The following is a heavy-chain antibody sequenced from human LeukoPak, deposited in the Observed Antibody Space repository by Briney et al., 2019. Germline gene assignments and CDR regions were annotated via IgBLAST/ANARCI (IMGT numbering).Heavy chain of an antibody. D-gene: IGHD5-12*01. CDR3: ARLRADHFDY. J-gene: IGHJ4*02. CDR2: INPQGGGT. V-gene: IGHV1-2*02. CDR1: GYTFSDYH. Sequence: ASVKVSCKASGYTFSDYHMHWVRQPPGQGLEWMAWINPQGGGTRYAQTFQGRVTMTRDTSISTAYMELSRLRSDDTAVYYWARLRADHFDYWGQGTLVTVSS.